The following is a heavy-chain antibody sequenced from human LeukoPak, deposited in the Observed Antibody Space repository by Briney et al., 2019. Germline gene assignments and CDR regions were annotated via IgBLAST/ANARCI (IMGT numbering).Heavy chain of an antibody. J-gene: IGHJ4*02. Sequence: SETLSLTCTVSGGSISINTYYWGWIRQPPGKGLEWIGSIYYSGSTYYNPSLKSRVTISVDTSKNQFSLKLSSVTAADTAVYYCARGSPPILPDNYYDNSPFDYWGQGTLVTVSS. V-gene: IGHV4-39*07. CDR3: ARGSPPILPDNYYDNSPFDY. CDR2: IYYSGST. CDR1: GGSISINTYY. D-gene: IGHD3-22*01.